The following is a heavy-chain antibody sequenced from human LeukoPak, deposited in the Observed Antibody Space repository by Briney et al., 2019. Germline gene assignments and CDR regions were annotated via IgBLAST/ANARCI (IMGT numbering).Heavy chain of an antibody. V-gene: IGHV3-30*02. D-gene: IGHD4-17*01. CDR3: AKNREDDGDYAGAFDY. CDR1: GFTFSHYG. J-gene: IGHJ4*02. Sequence: GGSLRLSCAASGFTFSHYGMHWVRQTPGKRLQWVAFIRYDGSEKHYADSVKGRFTISRDNPENTLYLQLNSLRVDDTAVYYCAKNREDDGDYAGAFDYWGQGTLVTVSS. CDR2: IRYDGSEK.